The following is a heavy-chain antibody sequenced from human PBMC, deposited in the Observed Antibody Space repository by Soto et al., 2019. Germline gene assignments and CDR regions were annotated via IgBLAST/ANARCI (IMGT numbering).Heavy chain of an antibody. Sequence: QVHLVESGGGVVQPGRSLRLSCAASGFTFSSYAMHWVRQAPGKGLEWVAVIRYDGSNKYYADSVKGRFTISRDDSKNTLYVQMSSLRAEGTAMYYCAKEFGSGYDFRGRYYGMDVWGQGTTVIVSS. V-gene: IGHV3-33*06. D-gene: IGHD5-12*01. CDR2: IRYDGSNK. CDR3: AKEFGSGYDFRGRYYGMDV. CDR1: GFTFSSYA. J-gene: IGHJ6*02.